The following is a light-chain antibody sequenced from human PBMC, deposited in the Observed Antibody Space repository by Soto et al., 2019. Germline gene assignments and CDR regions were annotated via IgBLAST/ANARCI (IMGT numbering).Light chain of an antibody. CDR3: CSYAGSSTFVV. CDR1: SSDVGSYNL. J-gene: IGLJ2*01. V-gene: IGLV2-23*03. Sequence: QSALTQPASVSGSPGQSITISCTGTSSDVGSYNLVSWYQQHPGKAPKLMIYEGSKRPSGVSIRFSGSKSGNTASLTISRLQAEDEADYYCCSYAGSSTFVVFGGGTKHTVL. CDR2: EGS.